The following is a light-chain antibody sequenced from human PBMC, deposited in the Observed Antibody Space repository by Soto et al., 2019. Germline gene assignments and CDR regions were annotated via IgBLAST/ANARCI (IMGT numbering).Light chain of an antibody. J-gene: IGKJ5*01. CDR3: QQYGSSPAT. Sequence: EIVLTQSLGTLSLSPGERATLSCRASQSVRDNYLAWYQQKPGQAPGLLIYRVSNRATGIPDRFSGSGSGTDFTLTISRLEPEDFVVYYCQQYGSSPATFGQGTRLEIK. V-gene: IGKV3-20*01. CDR1: QSVRDNY. CDR2: RVS.